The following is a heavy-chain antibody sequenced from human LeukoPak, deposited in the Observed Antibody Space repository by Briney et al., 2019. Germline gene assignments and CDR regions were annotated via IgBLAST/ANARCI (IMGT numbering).Heavy chain of an antibody. CDR1: GGTFISYA. Sequence: GASVKVSCKASGGTFISYAISWVRQAPGQGLEWMGRIIPIFGTANYAQKVQGRVTITTDESTSTAYMELSSLRSEDTAVYYCARVHLGSSWSFDYWGQGTLATVSS. J-gene: IGHJ4*02. CDR3: ARVHLGSSWSFDY. V-gene: IGHV1-69*05. D-gene: IGHD6-13*01. CDR2: IIPIFGTA.